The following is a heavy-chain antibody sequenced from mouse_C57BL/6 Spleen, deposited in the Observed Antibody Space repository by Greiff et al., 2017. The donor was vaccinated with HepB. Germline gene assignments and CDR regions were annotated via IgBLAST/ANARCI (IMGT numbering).Heavy chain of an antibody. Sequence: LVESGAELVRPGASVTLFCKASGYTFTDYEMHWVKQTPVHGLEWIGAIDPETGGTAYNQKFKGKAILTADKSSSTAYMELRRLTSEDSDVYYCTNYYGSRYWYFDVWGTGTTVTVSS. CDR1: GYTFTDYE. J-gene: IGHJ1*03. CDR3: TNYYGSRYWYFDV. D-gene: IGHD1-1*01. CDR2: IDPETGGT. V-gene: IGHV1-15*01.